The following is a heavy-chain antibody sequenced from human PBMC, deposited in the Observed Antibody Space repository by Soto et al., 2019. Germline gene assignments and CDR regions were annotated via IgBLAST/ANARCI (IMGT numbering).Heavy chain of an antibody. D-gene: IGHD2-2*01. V-gene: IGHV3-74*01. Sequence: EVQLVESGGGLVQPGGSLRLSCAASGFTFSSYWMHWVRQVPGKGLVWVARINSDGGSTSYADSVKGRFAISRDNAKSTLYLHMNSLRAEDTSVYYCARSSSTSCFLWGQGTLVAVSS. CDR2: INSDGGST. CDR1: GFTFSSYW. CDR3: ARSSSTSCFL. J-gene: IGHJ4*02.